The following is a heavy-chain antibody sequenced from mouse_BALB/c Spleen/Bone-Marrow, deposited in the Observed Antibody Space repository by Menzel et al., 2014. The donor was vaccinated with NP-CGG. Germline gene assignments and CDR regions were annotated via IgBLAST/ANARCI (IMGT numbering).Heavy chain of an antibody. CDR1: GYTFTSYW. V-gene: IGHV1S81*02. J-gene: IGHJ2*01. CDR3: ARGTFDY. Sequence: QVQLQQSGAELVKPGASVKLSCKASGYTFTSYWMHWVKQRPGQGLEWIGEINPSNGRTNYNEKFKSKATLTVDRSSSTAYMQLSSLTSEDSAVYYCARGTFDYWDQGTTHTVSS. CDR2: INPSNGRT.